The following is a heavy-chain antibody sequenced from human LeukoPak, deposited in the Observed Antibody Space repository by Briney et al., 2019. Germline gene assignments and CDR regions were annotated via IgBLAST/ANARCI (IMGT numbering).Heavy chain of an antibody. D-gene: IGHD3-22*01. CDR2: IKQDGSEK. J-gene: IGHJ4*02. Sequence: GGSLRLSCAASGFTFSSYWMSWVRQAPGKGLEWVANIKQDGSEKYYVDSVKGRFTISRDNAKNSLYLQMNSLRAEDTAVYYCASLESPYYDSSGYYSYFDYWGQGTLVTVSS. CDR1: GFTFSSYW. V-gene: IGHV3-7*01. CDR3: ASLESPYYDSSGYYSYFDY.